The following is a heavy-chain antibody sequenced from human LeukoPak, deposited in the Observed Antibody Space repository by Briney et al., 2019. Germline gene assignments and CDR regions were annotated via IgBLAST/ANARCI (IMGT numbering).Heavy chain of an antibody. J-gene: IGHJ4*02. Sequence: GGSLRLSCAASGFTFSSYAMSWVRQAPGKGLEWVSAISGSGGSTYYADSVKGRFTISRDDSKNTAYLQMNSLKIEDTAVYYCASSVLTILGVISDYWGQGTLVTVSS. V-gene: IGHV3-23*01. D-gene: IGHD3-3*01. CDR3: ASSVLTILGVISDY. CDR2: ISGSGGST. CDR1: GFTFSSYA.